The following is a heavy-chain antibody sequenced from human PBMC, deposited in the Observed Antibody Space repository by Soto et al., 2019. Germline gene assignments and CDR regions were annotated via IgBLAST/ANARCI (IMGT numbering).Heavy chain of an antibody. D-gene: IGHD3-22*01. CDR3: ARGDSSDYSTTTPADY. V-gene: IGHV5-51*01. CDR2: IYPSDSDT. J-gene: IGHJ4*02. CDR1: GYSFANYW. Sequence: AGSLKISCSGSGYSFANYWIGWVRQMPGKGLEWMGIIYPSDSDTRYSPSFQGQVTISADKSISTAYLQWNSLKASDTAMYFCARGDSSDYSTTTPADYWGQGTLVTVSS.